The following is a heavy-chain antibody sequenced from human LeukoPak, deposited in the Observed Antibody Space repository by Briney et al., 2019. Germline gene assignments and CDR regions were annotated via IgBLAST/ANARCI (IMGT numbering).Heavy chain of an antibody. CDR1: GFTFSSYA. CDR3: AKGDLYSYGYNYYFDY. D-gene: IGHD5-18*01. V-gene: IGHV3-23*01. J-gene: IGHJ4*02. CDR2: ISGNGGST. Sequence: GGSLRLSCAASGFTFSSYAMTWVRQAPGKGLEWVSGISGNGGSTYYADSVKGRFTISRDNSKNTLYLQMNSLRAEDTAVYYCAKGDLYSYGYNYYFDYWGQGTLVTVSS.